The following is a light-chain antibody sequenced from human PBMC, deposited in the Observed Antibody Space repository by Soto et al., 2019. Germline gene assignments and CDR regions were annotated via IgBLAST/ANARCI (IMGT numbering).Light chain of an antibody. J-gene: IGKJ5*01. V-gene: IGKV3-20*01. CDR2: GAS. CDR3: QQKVT. Sequence: EFVLTQSPGTLSLSPGERATLSCRASQTVRNNYLAWYQHKPGQAPRLLIYGASSRATGIPDRFSGSGSGTDFTLTISRLEPEDFAVYYCQQKVTFGQGTRLEIK. CDR1: QTVRNNY.